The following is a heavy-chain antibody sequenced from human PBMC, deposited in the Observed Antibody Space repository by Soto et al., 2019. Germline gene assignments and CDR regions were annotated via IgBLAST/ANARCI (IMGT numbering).Heavy chain of an antibody. D-gene: IGHD1-1*01. CDR1: GGSVNSGNYY. J-gene: IGHJ3*02. V-gene: IGHV4-34*01. Sequence: QVQLQQWGAGLLKPSETLSLTCAVFGGSVNSGNYYWSWIRQPPGKGLEWIGEMSHSGGTHFNPSSKSRVTISVDTSKNQSSLKMSSATAAETALYYCARVERGTATTVVDAFDIWGPGTMVTVSS. CDR2: MSHSGGT. CDR3: ARVERGTATTVVDAFDI.